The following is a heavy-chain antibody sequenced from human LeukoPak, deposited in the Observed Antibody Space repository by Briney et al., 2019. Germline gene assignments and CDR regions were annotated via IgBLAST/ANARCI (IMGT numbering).Heavy chain of an antibody. CDR2: IKQDGSEK. V-gene: IGHV3-7*01. J-gene: IGHJ3*02. CDR1: GFTFSSYW. D-gene: IGHD4-17*01. Sequence: PGGSLRLSCAASGFTFSSYWMSWVRQAPGKGLGWVANIKQDGSEKYYVDSVKGRFTISRDNAKNSLYLQMNSLRAEDTAVYYCARDRDDYGDYPGAFDIWGQGTMVTVSS. CDR3: ARDRDDYGDYPGAFDI.